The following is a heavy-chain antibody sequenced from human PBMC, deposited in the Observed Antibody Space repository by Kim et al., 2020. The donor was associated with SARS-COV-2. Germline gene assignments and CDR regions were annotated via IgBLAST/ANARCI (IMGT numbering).Heavy chain of an antibody. D-gene: IGHD5-12*01. CDR1: GFTFSNAW. J-gene: IGHJ4*02. Sequence: GGSLRLSCAASGFTFSNAWMSWVRQAPGKGLEWVGRIKSKTDGGTTDYAAPVKGRFTISRDDSKNTLYLQMNSLKTEDTAVYYCTTDMEEMATIDLHYWGQGTLVTVSS. CDR2: IKSKTDGGTT. V-gene: IGHV3-15*01. CDR3: TTDMEEMATIDLHY.